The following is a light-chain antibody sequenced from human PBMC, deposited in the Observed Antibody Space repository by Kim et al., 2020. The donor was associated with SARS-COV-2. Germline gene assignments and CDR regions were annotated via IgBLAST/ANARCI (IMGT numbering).Light chain of an antibody. CDR2: KAS. Sequence: DIQMTQSPSTLSASVGDRVIITCRASQSISSWLAWYQQKPGKAPKLLIYKASTLESGVPPRFSSSGSGTEFTLTISSLQPDDSATYYCQQYNSYSLTFGGGTKVDIK. V-gene: IGKV1-5*03. CDR1: QSISSW. J-gene: IGKJ4*01. CDR3: QQYNSYSLT.